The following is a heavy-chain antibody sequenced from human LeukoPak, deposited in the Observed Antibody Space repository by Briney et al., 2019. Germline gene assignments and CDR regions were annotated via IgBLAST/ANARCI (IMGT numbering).Heavy chain of an antibody. CDR2: INPNSGGT. CDR1: GYTFTGYY. D-gene: IGHD6-13*01. J-gene: IGHJ3*02. V-gene: IGHV1-2*02. Sequence: ASVKVSCKASGYTFTGYYMNWVRQAPGQGLEWMGWINPNSGGTKYAQKFQGGVTMTRDTSISTAYMELSRLRSDDTAVYYCARVREGSWYVFDIWGQGTMVTVS. CDR3: ARVREGSWYVFDI.